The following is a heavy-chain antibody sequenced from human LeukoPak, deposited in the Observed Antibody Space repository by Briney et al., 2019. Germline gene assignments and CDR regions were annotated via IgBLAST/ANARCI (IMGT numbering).Heavy chain of an antibody. V-gene: IGHV4-34*01. CDR3: ARGNRYYSGDSCSLDWFDP. J-gene: IGHJ5*02. Sequence: SETLSRTCAVYGGSFSGYYWSWIRQPPGKGLEWIGEINHSGSTNYNPSLKSRVTISVDTSKNQFSLKLSSVTTADTAVYYCARGNRYYSGDSCSLDWFDPWGQGTLVTVSS. CDR2: INHSGST. CDR1: GGSFSGYY. D-gene: IGHD2-15*01.